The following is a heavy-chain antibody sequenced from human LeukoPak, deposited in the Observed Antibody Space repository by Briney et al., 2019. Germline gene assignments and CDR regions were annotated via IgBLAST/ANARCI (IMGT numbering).Heavy chain of an antibody. V-gene: IGHV5-51*01. J-gene: IGHJ3*02. CDR1: GYSFTSYW. Sequence: PGESLKISCKGSGYSFTSYWIGWVRQMPGKGLEWMGIIYPGDSDTRYSPSFQGQVTISADKSISTAYLQWSSLKASDTAMYYCARGVVVVAAYDAFDIWGQGTMVTVSS. CDR3: ARGVVVVAAYDAFDI. CDR2: IYPGDSDT. D-gene: IGHD2-15*01.